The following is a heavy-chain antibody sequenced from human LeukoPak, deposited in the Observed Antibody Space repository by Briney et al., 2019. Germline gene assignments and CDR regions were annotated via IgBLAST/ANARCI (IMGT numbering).Heavy chain of an antibody. D-gene: IGHD2-21*01. V-gene: IGHV3-48*01. J-gene: IGHJ3*02. CDR1: GFTFSRYS. Sequence: GGSLRLSCAAAGFTFSRYSMNWVRQAPGKGLEWSSHISSDSTTYYAGSVRGPFTISRDNAKNLLSLQMNSLRAEDTAVYYCARDQYSAFDIWGQGTMVTVSS. CDR3: ARDQYSAFDI. CDR2: ISSDSTT.